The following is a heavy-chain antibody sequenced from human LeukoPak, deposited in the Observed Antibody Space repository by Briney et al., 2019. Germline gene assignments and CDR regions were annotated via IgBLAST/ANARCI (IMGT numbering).Heavy chain of an antibody. Sequence: GESLKISCEASGYIFTNYWIAWVRHMPGKSLECIGIIFPDDSDTRYSPSFQGQVTISVDKSINTTYLQWNSLKASDTAIYFCARPQTGAGDAFDLWGQGTLVTVFS. D-gene: IGHD3-10*01. CDR3: ARPQTGAGDAFDL. J-gene: IGHJ3*01. V-gene: IGHV5-51*01. CDR1: GYIFTNYW. CDR2: IFPDDSDT.